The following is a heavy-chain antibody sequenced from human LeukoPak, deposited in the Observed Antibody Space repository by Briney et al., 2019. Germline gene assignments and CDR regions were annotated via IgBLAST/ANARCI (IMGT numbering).Heavy chain of an antibody. Sequence: PSETLSLTCTVSGGSISSSSYYWGWIRQPPGKGLEWIGSIYYSGSTYYNPSLKSRVTISVDTSKNQFSLKLSSVTAADTAVYYCARVQGSTQELDYWGQGTLVTVSS. CDR3: ARVQGSTQELDY. V-gene: IGHV4-39*01. J-gene: IGHJ4*02. CDR1: GGSISSSSYY. D-gene: IGHD1-1*01. CDR2: IYYSGST.